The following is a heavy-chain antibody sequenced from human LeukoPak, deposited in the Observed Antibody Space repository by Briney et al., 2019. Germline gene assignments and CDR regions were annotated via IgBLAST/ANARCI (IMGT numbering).Heavy chain of an antibody. V-gene: IGHV3-30*02. CDR2: IRYDGSNK. CDR1: GFTFSSYG. CDR3: AKDAFRGYSYGYRVSMVWFGQ. J-gene: IGHJ5*02. D-gene: IGHD5-18*01. Sequence: PGGSLRLSCAASGFTFSSYGMHWVRQAPGKGLEWVAFIRYDGSNKYYVDSVKGRFTISRDNSKNTLSLQMSSLRAEDTAVYFCAKDAFRGYSYGYRVSMVWFGQWGQGILVTVSS.